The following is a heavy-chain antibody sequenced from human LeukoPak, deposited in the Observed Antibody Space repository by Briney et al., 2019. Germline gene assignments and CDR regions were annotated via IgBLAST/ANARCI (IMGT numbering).Heavy chain of an antibody. CDR3: ARGNYAEVPNEIYYYYYYGMDV. J-gene: IGHJ6*02. V-gene: IGHV3-74*01. CDR2: INSDGSST. Sequence: GGSLRLSCAASGFTFSSYWMHWVRQAPGKGLVWVSRINSDGSSTSYADSVKGRFTISRDNAKNTPYLQMNSLRAEDTAVYYCARGNYAEVPNEIYYYYYYGMDVWGQGTTVTVSS. CDR1: GFTFSSYW. D-gene: IGHD4-17*01.